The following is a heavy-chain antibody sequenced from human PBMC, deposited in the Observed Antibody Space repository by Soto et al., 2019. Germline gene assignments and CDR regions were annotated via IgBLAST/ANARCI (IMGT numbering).Heavy chain of an antibody. CDR3: ARRMIVVDYEVYGMDV. V-gene: IGHV1-18*01. D-gene: IGHD3-22*01. J-gene: IGHJ6*02. CDR2: ISAYNGNT. CDR1: GYIFTSYG. Sequence: ASVKVSSKAFGYIFTSYGISWVRQAPPQGLEWMGWISAYNGNTNYAQKLQGRVTMTTDTSTSTAYMELRSLRSDDTAVYYCARRMIVVDYEVYGMDVWGQGTTVTVSS.